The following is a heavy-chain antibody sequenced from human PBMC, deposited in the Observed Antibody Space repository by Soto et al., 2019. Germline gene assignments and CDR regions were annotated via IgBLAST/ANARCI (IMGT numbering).Heavy chain of an antibody. V-gene: IGHV3-21*01. CDR2: ISSSSSYI. CDR1: GFTFSSYS. CDR3: ARDPLIVVVTAEEYFDL. J-gene: IGHJ2*01. D-gene: IGHD2-21*02. Sequence: GGSLRLSCAASGFTFSSYSMNWVRQAPGKGLEWVSSISSSSSYIYYADSVKGRFTISRDNAKNSLYLQMNSLRAEDTAVYYCARDPLIVVVTAEEYFDLWGRGTLVTVSS.